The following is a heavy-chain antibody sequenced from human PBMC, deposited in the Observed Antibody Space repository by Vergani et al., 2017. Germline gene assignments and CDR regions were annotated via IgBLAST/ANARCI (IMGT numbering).Heavy chain of an antibody. V-gene: IGHV4-59*01. Sequence: QVQLQESGPGLVKPSETLSLTCTVSGGSISAYYWSWIRQPPGKGLEWIGYIYYSGSTNYNPSLKSRVTISVDMSKNQFSLKLSSVTAADTAVYYCARARGYGYNSDFDYWGQGTLVTVSS. CDR1: GGSISAYY. CDR2: IYYSGST. D-gene: IGHD5-24*01. CDR3: ARARGYGYNSDFDY. J-gene: IGHJ4*02.